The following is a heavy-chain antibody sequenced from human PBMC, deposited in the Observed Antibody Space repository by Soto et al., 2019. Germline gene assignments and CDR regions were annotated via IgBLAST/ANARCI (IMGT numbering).Heavy chain of an antibody. CDR1: GFSISGSW. V-gene: IGHV3-7*01. J-gene: IGHJ3*02. CDR2: IKQDGSER. Sequence: EVQLVESGGGLVQPGGSLRLSCAASGFSISGSWMSCVRQAPGKGLEWVANIKQDGSERYHVDSVKGRLTISRDNTKNSLYLQMNSLRAVDTAVYYCAREGYAFSCDIWGQGTMVTVSS. CDR3: AREGYAFSCDI. D-gene: IGHD2-15*01.